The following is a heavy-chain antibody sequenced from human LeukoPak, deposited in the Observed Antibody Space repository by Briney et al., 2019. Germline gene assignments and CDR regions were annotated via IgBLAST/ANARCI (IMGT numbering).Heavy chain of an antibody. Sequence: GGSLRLSCVASTFTFSNSYMSWIRQAPGKGLEWISYISSSAGTIFYADSVEGRFTVSRDDTKNSLYLQMNALRADDTAVYYCARTIGTGPLGHFDYWGQGTLVTVSS. CDR2: ISSSAGTI. V-gene: IGHV3-11*01. J-gene: IGHJ4*02. CDR1: TFTFSNSY. D-gene: IGHD3/OR15-3a*01. CDR3: ARTIGTGPLGHFDY.